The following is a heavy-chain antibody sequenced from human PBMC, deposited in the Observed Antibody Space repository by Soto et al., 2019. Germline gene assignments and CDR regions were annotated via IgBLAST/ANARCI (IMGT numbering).Heavy chain of an antibody. D-gene: IGHD3-9*01. Sequence: PSETLSLTCAVYGWSFSGYYWSWIRQPPGKGLEWIGEINHSGSTNYYPSLKSRGTISLDTTTNQFSLQLSYGTAADTTVDYCGRAGASYDILSGYWHTFDYWRQGTPVTLSS. CDR1: GWSFSGYY. J-gene: IGHJ4*02. V-gene: IGHV4-34*01. CDR3: GRAGASYDILSGYWHTFDY. CDR2: INHSGST.